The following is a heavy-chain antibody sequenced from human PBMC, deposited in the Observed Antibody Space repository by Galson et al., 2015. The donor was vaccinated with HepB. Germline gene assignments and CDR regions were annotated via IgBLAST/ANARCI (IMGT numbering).Heavy chain of an antibody. CDR2: IDPSDSYT. Sequence: RQMPGKGLGWMGRIDPSDSYTNYSPSFQGXVTISADKSISTAYLQWSSLKASDTAVYYCARETGPEGVXXVWGKGTTVTVSX. CDR3: ARETGPEGVXXV. J-gene: IGHJ6*04. D-gene: IGHD3-9*01. V-gene: IGHV5-10-1*01.